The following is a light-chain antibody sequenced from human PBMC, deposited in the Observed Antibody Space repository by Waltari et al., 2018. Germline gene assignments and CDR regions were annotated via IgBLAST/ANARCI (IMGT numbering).Light chain of an antibody. CDR2: KAS. J-gene: IGKJ1*01. Sequence: DIQLTQSPSFLSASIGDSVTITCRKSENVYNYLNWYQQKPGKVPKLLIFKASTLQVGVPSRFSAYGSGSDYTLTISSLQSEDVATYYCQHAYRSPRTFGQGTRVEI. CDR1: ENVYNY. V-gene: IGKV1-39*02. CDR3: QHAYRSPRT.